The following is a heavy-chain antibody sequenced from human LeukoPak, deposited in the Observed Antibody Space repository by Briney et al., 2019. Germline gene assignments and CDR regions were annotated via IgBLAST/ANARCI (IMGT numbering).Heavy chain of an antibody. CDR2: INPNSGGT. D-gene: IGHD4-17*01. V-gene: IGHV1-2*02. Sequence: ASVKVSCKSSGYTITGYYMHWVRPAPGQGLEWMGWINPNSGGTNYAQKFQGRVTMTRDTSTSTAYMELSRLRSDDTAVYYCAREAMMSTVTTNNFDYWGQGTRVTVSS. J-gene: IGHJ4*02. CDR3: AREAMMSTVTTNNFDY. CDR1: GYTITGYY.